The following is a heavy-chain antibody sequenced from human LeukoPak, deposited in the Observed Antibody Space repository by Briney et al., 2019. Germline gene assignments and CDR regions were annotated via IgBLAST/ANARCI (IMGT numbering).Heavy chain of an antibody. CDR1: GFTFSSYS. CDR2: ISSSSSYI. Sequence: GGSRRLSCAASGFTFSSYSMNWVRQAPGKGLEWVSSISSSSSYIYYADSVKGRFTISRDNAKNSLYLQMNSLRAEDTAVYYCARPLYYYGSGTPDYWGQGTLVTVSS. V-gene: IGHV3-21*01. D-gene: IGHD3-10*01. CDR3: ARPLYYYGSGTPDY. J-gene: IGHJ4*02.